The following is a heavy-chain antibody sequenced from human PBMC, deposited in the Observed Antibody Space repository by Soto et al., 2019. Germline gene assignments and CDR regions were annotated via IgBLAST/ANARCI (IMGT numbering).Heavy chain of an antibody. Sequence: QVQLVESGGGVVQPGRSLRLSCAASGFTFSSYAMHWVRQAPGKGLEWVAVISYDGSNKYYADSVKGRFTISRDNSKNTLYLQMNCLRAEDTAVYYCARGVGAVAATFDYWGQGTLVTVSS. CDR2: ISYDGSNK. J-gene: IGHJ4*02. D-gene: IGHD6-19*01. CDR3: ARGVGAVAATFDY. V-gene: IGHV3-30-3*01. CDR1: GFTFSSYA.